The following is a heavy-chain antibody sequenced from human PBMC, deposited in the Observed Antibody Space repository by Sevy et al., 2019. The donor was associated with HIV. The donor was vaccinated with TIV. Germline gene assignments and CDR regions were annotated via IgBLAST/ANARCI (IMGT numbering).Heavy chain of an antibody. D-gene: IGHD4-17*01. CDR2: ISSSSSTI. CDR3: ARVDGETRFYGDYNFDY. J-gene: IGHJ4*02. CDR1: GFTLSSYS. Sequence: GGSLRLSCAASGFTLSSYSMNWVRQAPGKGLEWVSYISSSSSTIYYADSVKGRFTISRDNAKNSLYLQMNSLRDEDTAVYYCARVDGETRFYGDYNFDYWGQGTLVTVSS. V-gene: IGHV3-48*02.